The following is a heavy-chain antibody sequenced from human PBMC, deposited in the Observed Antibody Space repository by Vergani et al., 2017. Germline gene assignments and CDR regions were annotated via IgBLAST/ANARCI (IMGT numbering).Heavy chain of an antibody. J-gene: IGHJ4*02. CDR2: VIPHLEIT. CDR1: GGTFGSHT. CDR3: ARVHGDYAPPGDGRID. Sequence: QVQLEQSGAEVKKPGSSVTVSCRASGGTFGSHTISWVRQAPGQGLEWVGRVIPHLEITTLAQHLQGRVIITADKSTDTAYMELRSLRSDDTAVYYCARVHGDYAPPGDGRIDWGQGTLVTVSS. V-gene: IGHV1-69*02. D-gene: IGHD4-17*01.